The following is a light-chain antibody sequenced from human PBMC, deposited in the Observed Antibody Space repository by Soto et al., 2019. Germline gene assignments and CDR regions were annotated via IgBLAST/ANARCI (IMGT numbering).Light chain of an antibody. J-gene: IGKJ4*01. Sequence: DIQMTQSPSSLSASVGDRVTITCRASQSISSYLNWYQQKPGKAPKLLIYGASSLQSGVPSRFSGSGSGTDFTLTISSLQPEDFAAYYCQQSYSTPLFGGGTKVEIK. V-gene: IGKV1-39*01. CDR3: QQSYSTPL. CDR1: QSISSY. CDR2: GAS.